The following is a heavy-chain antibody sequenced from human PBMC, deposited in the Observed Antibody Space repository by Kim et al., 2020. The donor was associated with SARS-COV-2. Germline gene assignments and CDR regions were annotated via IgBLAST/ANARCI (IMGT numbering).Heavy chain of an antibody. V-gene: IGHV1-58*01. Sequence: SVKVSCKASGFTFSSSTVQWVRQARGQRLEWIGWIVVGSGNTNYAQKFQERVTITRDMSTSTAYMELTSLRSEDTAVYYCVAGLWFGESYFDYWGQGTLVTVSS. J-gene: IGHJ4*02. D-gene: IGHD3-10*01. CDR1: GFTFSSST. CDR2: IVVGSGNT. CDR3: VAGLWFGESYFDY.